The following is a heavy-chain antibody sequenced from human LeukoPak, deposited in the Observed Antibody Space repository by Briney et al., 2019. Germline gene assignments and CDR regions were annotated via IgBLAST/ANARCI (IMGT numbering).Heavy chain of an antibody. CDR3: AKDMGQWLVPGGELDY. CDR1: GFTFSSYG. V-gene: IGHV3-23*01. CDR2: ISGSGGST. D-gene: IGHD6-19*01. J-gene: IGHJ4*02. Sequence: GGSLRLSCAASGFTFSSYGMSWVRQAPGKGLEWVSAISGSGGSTYYADSVKGRFTISRDNSKNSLYLQMNSLRTEDTALYYCAKDMGQWLVPGGELDYWGQGTLVTVSS.